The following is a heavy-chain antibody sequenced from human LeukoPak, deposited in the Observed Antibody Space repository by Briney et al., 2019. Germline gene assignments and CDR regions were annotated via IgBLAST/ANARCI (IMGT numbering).Heavy chain of an antibody. CDR1: GGTFSSYA. J-gene: IGHJ6*02. CDR3: ARGIVGANGYYYGMDV. V-gene: IGHV1-69*04. D-gene: IGHD1-26*01. Sequence: SVTVSCKASGGTFSSYAISWVRQAPGQGLEWMGRIIPILGIANYAQKFQGRVTITADKSTSTAYMELSSLRSEDTAVYYCARGIVGANGYYYGMDVWGQGTTVTVSS. CDR2: IIPILGIA.